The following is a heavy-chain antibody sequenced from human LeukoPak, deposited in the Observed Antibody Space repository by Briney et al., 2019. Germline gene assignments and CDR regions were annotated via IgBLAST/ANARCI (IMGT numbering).Heavy chain of an antibody. J-gene: IGHJ4*02. V-gene: IGHV3-53*01. CDR3: ARDSKGPAF. Sequence: PGGSLRLSCAASGFIFRDYTMNWVRQAPGKGLEWVSVIFSDGGTYYSDYVKGRFTISRDYSKNTLYLQMSSLRVEDTAVYYCARDSKGPAFWGQGTLVTVSS. D-gene: IGHD2-15*01. CDR1: GFIFRDYT. CDR2: IFSDGGT.